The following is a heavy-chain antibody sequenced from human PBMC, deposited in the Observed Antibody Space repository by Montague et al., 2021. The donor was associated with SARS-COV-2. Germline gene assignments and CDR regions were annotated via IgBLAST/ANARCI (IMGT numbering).Heavy chain of an antibody. CDR1: GGSISNYY. D-gene: IGHD3-3*01. V-gene: IGHV4-59*01. CDR3: ARAPVAHITIFGVVTSFDY. CDR2: IYYSGST. J-gene: IGHJ4*02. Sequence: SETLSLTCTVSGGSISNYYWSWIRQPPGKGLEWIGYIYYSGSTNYNPSLKSRVTISVDTSKNQFSLRLSSVTAADTAVYYCARAPVAHITIFGVVTSFDYWGQGTRVTVSS.